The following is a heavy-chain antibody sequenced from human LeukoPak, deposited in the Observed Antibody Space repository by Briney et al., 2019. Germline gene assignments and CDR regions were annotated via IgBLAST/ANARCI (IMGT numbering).Heavy chain of an antibody. Sequence: SETLSLTCAVYGGSFRDYYWSWIRQPPGKGLEWIGEISHSGSTNYNPSLKSRVTIPLDTSKNQFSLKLTSVTAADTALYYCAKAPYLSSGSWGQGILVAVSS. V-gene: IGHV4-34*01. CDR1: GGSFRDYY. CDR3: AKAPYLSSGS. J-gene: IGHJ3*01. D-gene: IGHD3-22*01. CDR2: ISHSGST.